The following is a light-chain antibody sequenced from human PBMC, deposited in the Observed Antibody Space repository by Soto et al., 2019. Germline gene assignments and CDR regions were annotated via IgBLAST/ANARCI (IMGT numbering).Light chain of an antibody. Sequence: VLTQSPATLSVSPGEGATLSCRASQWISTNLAWYQQRPGQAPRLLIDDASNRASGIPGRFSGSGAGTDFTLTISNLEPEDFAVYFCNQGRVFGQGTRVDIK. CDR3: NQGRV. CDR2: DAS. J-gene: IGKJ5*01. CDR1: QWISTN. V-gene: IGKV3-11*01.